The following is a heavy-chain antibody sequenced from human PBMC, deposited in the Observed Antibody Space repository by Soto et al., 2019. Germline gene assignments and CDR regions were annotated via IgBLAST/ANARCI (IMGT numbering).Heavy chain of an antibody. J-gene: IGHJ4*02. CDR2: ISAYNGNT. CDR1: GYTFTSYG. V-gene: IGHV1-18*01. CDR3: ARDRSHPRPIAEAGFDFDY. Sequence: QVQLVQSGAEVKKPGASVKVSCKASGYTFTSYGISWVRQAPGQGLEWMGWISAYNGNTNYAQKLQGRVTMTTDTSTITAYMELRSLRSDDTAVYYCARDRSHPRPIAEAGFDFDYWGQGTLVTVSS. D-gene: IGHD6-13*01.